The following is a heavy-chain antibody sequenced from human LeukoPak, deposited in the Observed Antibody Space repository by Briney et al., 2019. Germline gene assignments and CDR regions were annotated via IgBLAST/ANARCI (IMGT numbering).Heavy chain of an antibody. J-gene: IGHJ4*02. CDR3: WRESSDFDY. CDR2: ISSSSSTI. D-gene: IGHD6-25*01. V-gene: IGHV3-48*04. CDR1: GFTFSSYS. Sequence: GGSLRLSCAASGFTFSSYSMNWVRQAPGKGLEWVSYISSSSSTIYYADSVKGRFTISRDNAKNSLYLQMNSLRAEDTAVYYCWRESSDFDYWGQGTLVTVSS.